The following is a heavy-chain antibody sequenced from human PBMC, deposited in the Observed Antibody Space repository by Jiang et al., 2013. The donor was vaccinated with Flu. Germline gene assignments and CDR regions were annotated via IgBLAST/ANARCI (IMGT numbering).Heavy chain of an antibody. CDR3: ASPTDFSGGFGSFDP. Sequence: LLKPSETLSLTCTVSGASIVSSGYYWGWIRQSPGKGLEWIGTIYSSGNTYYNPSLKSRLTMSLEKSKNQFSLILNSVTAADTAVYYCASPTDFSGGFGSFDPWGQGTHVTVPS. J-gene: IGHJ5*02. D-gene: IGHD3-3*01. CDR1: GASIVSSGYY. CDR2: IYSSGNT. V-gene: IGHV4-39*01.